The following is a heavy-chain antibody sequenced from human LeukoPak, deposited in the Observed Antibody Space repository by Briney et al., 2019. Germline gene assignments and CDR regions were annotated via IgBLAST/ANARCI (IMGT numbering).Heavy chain of an antibody. CDR3: TAGTGRSDFDY. J-gene: IGHJ4*02. CDR1: GFTFSNAW. CDR2: IKRKGDDGTI. D-gene: IGHD3/OR15-3a*01. V-gene: IGHV3-15*01. Sequence: GGSLRLSCAASGFTFSNAWMSWVRQAPGRGLEWVGRIKRKGDDGTIDYAAPAKGRLSISRDDSKNTLYLQMNSLKSEDTAVYYCTAGTGRSDFDYWGQGTLVTVSS.